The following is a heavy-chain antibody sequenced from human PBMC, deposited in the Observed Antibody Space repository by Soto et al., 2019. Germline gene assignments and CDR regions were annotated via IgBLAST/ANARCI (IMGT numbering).Heavy chain of an antibody. CDR1: GFTFNGFT. Sequence: GGSLRLSCAASGFTFNGFTMSCVRQTPGKGLEWVSSITGGGGSTYYADSVRGRYTISRDVSKNTLFLQMNSLIAEDTVLHYFAKGRLHNWSSYWFDLWVLGTLVTVS. CDR3: AKGRLHNWSSYWFDL. D-gene: IGHD1-20*01. V-gene: IGHV3-23*01. J-gene: IGHJ5*02. CDR2: ITGGGGST.